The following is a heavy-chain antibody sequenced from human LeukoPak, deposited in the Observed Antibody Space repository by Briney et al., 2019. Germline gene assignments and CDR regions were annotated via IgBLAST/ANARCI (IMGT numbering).Heavy chain of an antibody. CDR2: IRENGDST. CDR3: ARPTSGSYSHYYALDV. CDR1: GFTFSAFA. V-gene: IGHV3-23*01. J-gene: IGHJ6*02. D-gene: IGHD1-26*01. Sequence: PGGSLRLSCAASGFTFSAFAMNWVRQAPGKGLEWVSTIRENGDSTYYSNSVKGRFTISRDNSKDTLFLQMNSLRAEDAAVYFCARPTSGSYSHYYALDVWGQGTTVTVSS.